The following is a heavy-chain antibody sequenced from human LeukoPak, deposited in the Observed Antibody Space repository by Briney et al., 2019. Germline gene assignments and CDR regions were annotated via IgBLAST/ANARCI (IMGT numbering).Heavy chain of an antibody. CDR3: ARVALFGVVITTGDGFDP. D-gene: IGHD3-3*01. J-gene: IGHJ5*02. V-gene: IGHV3-21*01. CDR2: ISSSSSYI. Sequence: GGSLRLSCAASGFIFSSYGMHWVRQAPGKGLEWVSSISSSSSYIYYADSVKGRFTISRDNAKNSLYLQMNSLRAEDTAVYYCARVALFGVVITTGDGFDPWGQGTLVTVSS. CDR1: GFIFSSYG.